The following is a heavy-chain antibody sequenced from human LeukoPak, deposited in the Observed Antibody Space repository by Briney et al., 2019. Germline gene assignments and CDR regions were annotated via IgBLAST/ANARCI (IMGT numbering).Heavy chain of an antibody. CDR1: GGSFSGYY. V-gene: IGHV4-34*01. CDR3: ARELQFLEWLLSGYYMDV. D-gene: IGHD3-3*01. Sequence: SETLSLTCAVYGGSFSGYYWSWIRQPPGKGLEWIGEINHSGSTNYNPSLKSRVTISVDTSKNQFSLKLSSVTAADTAVYYCARELQFLEWLLSGYYMDVWGKGTTVTVSS. CDR2: INHSGST. J-gene: IGHJ6*03.